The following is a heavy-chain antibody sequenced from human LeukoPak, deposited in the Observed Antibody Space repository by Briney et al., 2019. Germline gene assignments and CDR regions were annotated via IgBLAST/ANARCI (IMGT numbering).Heavy chain of an antibody. CDR2: IYHSGST. V-gene: IGHV4-38-2*01. D-gene: IGHD3-22*01. CDR3: ARAPRDSSSSNCMRRFDY. Sequence: PSETLSLTCAVSGYSISSDNYWVWIRQPPGQGLEWTGGIYHSGSTYYNPSLKSRVTMSVDTSKNQFSLKLSSVTAADTAVYYCARAPRDSSSSNCMRRFDYWGQGTLVTVSS. CDR1: GYSISSDNY. J-gene: IGHJ4*02.